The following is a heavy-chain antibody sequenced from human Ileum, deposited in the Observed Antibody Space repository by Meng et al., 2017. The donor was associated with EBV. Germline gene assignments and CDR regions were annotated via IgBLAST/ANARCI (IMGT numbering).Heavy chain of an antibody. V-gene: IGHV3-30*04. CDR3: AKDLGYNTISGGIDY. J-gene: IGHJ4*02. D-gene: IGHD3-9*01. CDR2: IPYHGNTE. CDR1: GFTFSPHA. Sequence: QGQLAESGGGVCHPWGSLGLSCAVSGFTFSPHAMHWVRQAPGKGLDWVATIPYHGNTEYFADSVKGRFTISRDNSKNTLYLQMNSLTAEDTAVYYCAKDLGYNTISGGIDYWGQGTLVTVSS.